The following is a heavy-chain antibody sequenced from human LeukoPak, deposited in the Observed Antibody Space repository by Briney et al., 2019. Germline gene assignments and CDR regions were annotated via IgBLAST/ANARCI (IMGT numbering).Heavy chain of an antibody. Sequence: SETLSLTCAVYGGSFSGYYWSWIRQPPGKGLEWIGEINHSGSTNYNPSLKSRVTISVDTSKNQFSLKLSSVTAADTAVYYCASASLNIYAFDIWGQGTMVTVSS. CDR3: ASASLNIYAFDI. J-gene: IGHJ3*02. CDR1: GGSFSGYY. D-gene: IGHD2/OR15-2a*01. V-gene: IGHV4-34*01. CDR2: INHSGST.